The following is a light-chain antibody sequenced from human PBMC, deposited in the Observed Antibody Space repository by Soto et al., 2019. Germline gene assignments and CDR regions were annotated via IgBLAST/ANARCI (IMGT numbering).Light chain of an antibody. CDR1: QSISSW. CDR3: QQYNSSPWT. V-gene: IGKV1-5*03. Sequence: DIQMTQSPSTQSASVGDRVAITCRASQSISSWLAWYQQKPGKAPKLLIYKASSLESGVPSRFSGSGSGTEFTLTISSLQPDDFATYYCQQYNSSPWTFGQGTKVEIK. CDR2: KAS. J-gene: IGKJ1*01.